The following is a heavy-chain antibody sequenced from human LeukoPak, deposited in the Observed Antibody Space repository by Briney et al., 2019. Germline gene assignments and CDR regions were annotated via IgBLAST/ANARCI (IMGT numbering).Heavy chain of an antibody. CDR3: ARGGPGGYNNWFDP. CDR1: GGSISSSSYY. V-gene: IGHV4-39*01. Sequence: SETLSLTCTVSGGSISSSSYYWGWIRQPPGKGLEWIGITYYSGSTYYNPSLRSRVTISADTSKNQFSLNLNSVTAADTAVYYCARGGPGGYNNWFDPWGQGTLVIVSS. J-gene: IGHJ5*02. CDR2: TYYSGST. D-gene: IGHD5-18*01.